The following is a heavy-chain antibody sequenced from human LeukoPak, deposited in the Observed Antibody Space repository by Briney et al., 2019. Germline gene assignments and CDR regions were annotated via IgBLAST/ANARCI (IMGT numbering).Heavy chain of an antibody. D-gene: IGHD3-10*01. CDR2: IYYSGST. CDR3: ARQWYYYGSGSCSWFDP. J-gene: IGHJ5*02. CDR1: GGSIGSSSYY. Sequence: SETLSLTCTVSGGSIGSSSYYWGWIRQPPGKGLEWIGSIYYSGSTYYNPSLKSRVTISVDTSKNQFSLKLSSVTAADTAVYYCARQWYYYGSGSCSWFDPWGQGTPVTVSS. V-gene: IGHV4-39*01.